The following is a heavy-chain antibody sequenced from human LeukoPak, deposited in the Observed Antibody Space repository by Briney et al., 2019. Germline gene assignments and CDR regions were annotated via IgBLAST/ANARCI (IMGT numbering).Heavy chain of an antibody. V-gene: IGHV3-23*01. CDR3: AKRVHSSSWYAAFDY. J-gene: IGHJ4*02. CDR2: ISGSGDST. CDR1: GFTFNNYV. D-gene: IGHD6-13*01. Sequence: GGSLRLSCAVSGFTFNNYVMNWVRQAPGKGLEWVSSISGSGDSTYYADSVKGRFSISRDNSKNTLYLRLNSLRAEDTAVYYCAKRVHSSSWYAAFDYWGQGTLVTVSS.